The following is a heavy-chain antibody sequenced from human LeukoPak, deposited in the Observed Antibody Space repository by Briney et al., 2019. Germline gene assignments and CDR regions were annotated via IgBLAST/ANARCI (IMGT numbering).Heavy chain of an antibody. CDR2: ISSSGSTI. D-gene: IGHD5-12*01. V-gene: IGHV3-11*01. CDR3: ARSRGVATIPYGMDV. CDR1: GFTFSDYY. J-gene: IGHJ6*02. Sequence: GGSLRLSCAASGFTFSDYYMSWIRQAPGKGLEWVSYISSSGSTIYYADSVKGRFAISRDNAKNSLYLQMNSLRAEDTAVYYCARSRGVATIPYGMDVWGQGTTVTVSS.